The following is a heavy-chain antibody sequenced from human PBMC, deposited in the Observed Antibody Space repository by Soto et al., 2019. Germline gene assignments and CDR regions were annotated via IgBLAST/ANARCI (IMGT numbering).Heavy chain of an antibody. D-gene: IGHD2-2*01. CDR3: ARLEAGYCSSTSCYDRGYYYYYGMDV. V-gene: IGHV5-51*01. CDR1: GYSFTSYW. CDR2: IYPGDSDT. J-gene: IGHJ6*02. Sequence: PGESLKISCKGSGYSFTSYWIGWVRQMPGKGLEWMGIIYPGDSDTRYSPSFQGQVTISADKSISTAYLQWSSLKASDTAMYYCARLEAGYCSSTSCYDRGYYYYYGMDVWGQGTTVTVS.